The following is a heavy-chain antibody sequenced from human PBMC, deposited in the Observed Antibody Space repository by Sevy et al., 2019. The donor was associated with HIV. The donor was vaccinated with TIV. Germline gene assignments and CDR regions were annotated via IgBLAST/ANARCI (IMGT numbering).Heavy chain of an antibody. V-gene: IGHV3-21*01. CDR1: GFTFSTYS. D-gene: IGHD6-19*01. Sequence: GGSLRLSCAASGFTFSTYSMSWVRQAPGKSLEWVSYISGFNNYIYYADSLRGRFTISRDNAKNSLYLQMNNLRAEDTAVYYCARGASSGWDYFDYWGQGTLVTVSS. CDR3: ARGASSGWDYFDY. CDR2: ISGFNNYI. J-gene: IGHJ4*02.